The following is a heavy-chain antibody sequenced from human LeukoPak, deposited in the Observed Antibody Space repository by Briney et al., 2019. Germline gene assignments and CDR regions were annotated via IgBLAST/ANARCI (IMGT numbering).Heavy chain of an antibody. Sequence: PGGSLRLSCAASGFTFSSFWMSWVRQAPGKGLEWVANIKQDGSTKFYVDSVKGRFTISKDNAKNSLYLQMNSLRAEDTALYYCARALGYCSSTSCRVYYYYMDVWGKGTTVTASS. CDR3: ARALGYCSSTSCRVYYYYMDV. CDR2: IKQDGSTK. CDR1: GFTFSSFW. V-gene: IGHV3-7*03. D-gene: IGHD2-2*01. J-gene: IGHJ6*03.